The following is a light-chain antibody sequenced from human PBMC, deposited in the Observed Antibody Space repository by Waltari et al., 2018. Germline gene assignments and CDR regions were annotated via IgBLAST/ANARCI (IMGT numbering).Light chain of an antibody. CDR2: WAP. J-gene: IGKJ2*01. V-gene: IGKV4-1*01. Sequence: DIVMTQSPQPLAVAPGERATINCNSSQSVIYSSNKKNYLAWYQQNPGQTPKLLICWAPTRETGVPDRFSGSGSGADYTLTFSRLQAEDVAVYYGEQDYSTPYTFGQGTKLEIK. CDR3: EQDYSTPYT. CDR1: QSVIYSSNKKNY.